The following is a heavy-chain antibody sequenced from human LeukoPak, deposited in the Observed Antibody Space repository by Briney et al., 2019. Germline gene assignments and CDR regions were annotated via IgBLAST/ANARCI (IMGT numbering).Heavy chain of an antibody. J-gene: IGHJ6*03. Sequence: SETLSLTCTVSGYYISNGYFWGWIRQPPGKGLEWIGSIYHSGSTYYNPSLKSRVTISVDTSKNQFSLKLSSVTAADTAVYYCARFQVTMVRGVISYYYYYMDVWGKGTTVTVSS. CDR3: ARFQVTMVRGVISYYYYYMDV. V-gene: IGHV4-38-2*02. D-gene: IGHD3-10*01. CDR2: IYHSGST. CDR1: GYYISNGYF.